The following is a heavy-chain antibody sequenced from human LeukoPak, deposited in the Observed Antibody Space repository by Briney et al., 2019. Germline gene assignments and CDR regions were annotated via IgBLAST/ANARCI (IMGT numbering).Heavy chain of an antibody. D-gene: IGHD6-6*01. Sequence: SVKVTCKASGGTFSSYAISWVRQAPGQGLEWMGGITPIFGTANYAQKFQGRVTITTDESTSTAYMELSSLRSEDTAVYYCARVSDSSSRDYYYYYMDVWGKGTTVTVSS. CDR3: ARVSDSSSRDYYYYYMDV. CDR2: ITPIFGTA. V-gene: IGHV1-69*05. J-gene: IGHJ6*03. CDR1: GGTFSSYA.